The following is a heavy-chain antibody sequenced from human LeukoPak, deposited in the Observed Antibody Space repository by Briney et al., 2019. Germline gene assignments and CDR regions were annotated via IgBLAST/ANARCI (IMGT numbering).Heavy chain of an antibody. J-gene: IGHJ4*02. CDR1: GGSLSGYY. Sequence: SETLSLTCAVYGGSLSGYYWSWIRQPPGKGLEWIGEINHSGSTNYNPSLKSRVTISVDTSKNQFSLKLSSVTAADTAVYYCARGDDYYFDYWGQGTLVTVSS. V-gene: IGHV4-34*01. CDR3: ARGDDYYFDY. CDR2: INHSGST. D-gene: IGHD3-3*01.